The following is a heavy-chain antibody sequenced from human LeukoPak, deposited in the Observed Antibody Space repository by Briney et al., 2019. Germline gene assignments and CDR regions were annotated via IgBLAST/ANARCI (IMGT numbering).Heavy chain of an antibody. CDR1: GFTFSSYS. Sequence: GGSLRLSCAASGFTFSSYSMNWVRQAPGKGPEWVSSISSSSSYIYYADSVKGRFTISRDNAKNSLYPQMNSLRAEDTAVYYCARRCSGGSCRKDAFDIWGQGTMVTVSS. CDR2: ISSSSSYI. J-gene: IGHJ3*02. D-gene: IGHD2-15*01. CDR3: ARRCSGGSCRKDAFDI. V-gene: IGHV3-21*01.